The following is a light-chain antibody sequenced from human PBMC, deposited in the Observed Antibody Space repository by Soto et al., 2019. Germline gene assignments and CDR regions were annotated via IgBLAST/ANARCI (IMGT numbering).Light chain of an antibody. CDR3: SSYTTSITLVI. V-gene: IGLV2-14*03. CDR2: DVS. Sequence: QSALTQPASVSGSPGQSITISCTGTNSDVGGYDYVSWYQHHPGKAPKLMIYDVSTRPSGVSNRFSGSKSGNTASLTISGLQAEDEDDYYCSSYTTSITLVIFGGGTKLTVL. CDR1: NSDVGGYDY. J-gene: IGLJ2*01.